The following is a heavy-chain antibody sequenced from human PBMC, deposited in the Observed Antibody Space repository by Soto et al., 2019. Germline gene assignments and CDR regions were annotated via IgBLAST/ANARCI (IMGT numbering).Heavy chain of an antibody. CDR2: ISAYDGKT. J-gene: IGHJ4*02. V-gene: IGHV1-18*01. Sequence: ASVKVSCTASGYNFNIYGINWGRQAPGQGLELMGWISAYDGKTTYAEKFQGRVTMTTDASTSTAFMELRSLRSEDTAVYYCATANNTSPFDYWGQGTLVTVSS. CDR3: ATANNTSPFDY. CDR1: GYNFNIYG. D-gene: IGHD1-26*01.